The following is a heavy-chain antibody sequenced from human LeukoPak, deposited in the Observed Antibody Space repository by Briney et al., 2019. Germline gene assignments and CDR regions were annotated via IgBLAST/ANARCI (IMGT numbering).Heavy chain of an antibody. J-gene: IGHJ3*02. CDR1: GFTFSDYY. D-gene: IGHD2-2*01. Sequence: GGSLRLSCAASGFTFSDYYMSWIRQAPGKGLEWVSYISRSGSTIYYADSVKGRFTISSDNANNSLYLQMNSLTAEDTAVYYCARDPSYCSSTSCLGDAFDIWGQGTMVTVSS. V-gene: IGHV3-11*01. CDR3: ARDPSYCSSTSCLGDAFDI. CDR2: ISRSGSTI.